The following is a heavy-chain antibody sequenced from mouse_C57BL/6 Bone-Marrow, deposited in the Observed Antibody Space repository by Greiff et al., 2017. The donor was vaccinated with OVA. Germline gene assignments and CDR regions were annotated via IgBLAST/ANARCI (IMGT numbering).Heavy chain of an antibody. D-gene: IGHD2-4*01. V-gene: IGHV1-5*01. J-gene: IGHJ4*01. Sequence: VQLQQSGTVLARPGASVKMSCKTSGYTFTSYWMHWVKQRPGQGLEWIGAIYPGNSDTSYNQKFKGKAKLTAVTSASTAYMELSSLTNEDSAVYYCTRCGDYDEDYYAMDYWGQGTSVTVSS. CDR2: IYPGNSDT. CDR3: TRCGDYDEDYYAMDY. CDR1: GYTFTSYW.